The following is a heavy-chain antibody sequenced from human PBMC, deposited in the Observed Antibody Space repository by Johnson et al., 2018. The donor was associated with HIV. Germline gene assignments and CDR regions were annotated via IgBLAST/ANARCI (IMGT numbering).Heavy chain of an antibody. CDR1: GFTFSNAW. CDR2: IKSKTDGGTI. V-gene: IGHV3-15*01. CDR3: TTEWELLSAFDI. Sequence: VLLVESGGGVVQPGGSLRLSCAASGFTFSNAWMTWVRQAPGKGLEWVGRIKSKTDGGTIDYAAPVKGRFIISRDDSKNTLTLQMNSLKCEDTAVYYCTTEWELLSAFDIWGQGTMVTVSS. J-gene: IGHJ3*02. D-gene: IGHD1-26*01.